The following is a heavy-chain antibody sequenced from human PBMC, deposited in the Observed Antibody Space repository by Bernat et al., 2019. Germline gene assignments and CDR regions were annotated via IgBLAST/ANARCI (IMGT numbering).Heavy chain of an antibody. CDR3: CGHSVVVASIVFYY. D-gene: IGHD2-15*01. J-gene: IGHJ4*02. Sequence: QLQLQESGPGLVKPSETLSLTCTVSGGSISSSSYYWGWIRQPPGKGLEWIGSIYYSGGTYYNPSLKSRVTISRDTSKNQFFLKLSFFAGAETALYYLCGHSVVVASIVFYYWGQGTLVTVSS. CDR2: IYYSGGT. V-gene: IGHV4-39*01. CDR1: GGSISSSSYY.